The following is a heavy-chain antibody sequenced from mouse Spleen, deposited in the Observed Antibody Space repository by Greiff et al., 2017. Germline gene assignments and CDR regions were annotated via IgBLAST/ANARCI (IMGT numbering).Heavy chain of an antibody. CDR3: ARHFDYDRNFDY. D-gene: IGHD2-4*01. CDR1: GFTFSSYT. J-gene: IGHJ2*01. V-gene: IGHV5-9*01. CDR2: ISGGGGNT. Sequence: EVMLVESGGGLVKPGGSLKLSCAASGFTFSSYTMSWVRQTPEKRLEWVATISGGGGNTYYPDSVKGRFTISRDNAKNTLYLQMSSLRSEDTALYYCARHFDYDRNFDYWGQGTTLTVSS.